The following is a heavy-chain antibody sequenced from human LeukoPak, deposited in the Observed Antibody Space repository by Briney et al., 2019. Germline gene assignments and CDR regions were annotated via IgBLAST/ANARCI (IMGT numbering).Heavy chain of an antibody. D-gene: IGHD5-18*01. CDR1: GFTFSSYG. V-gene: IGHV3-30*02. CDR3: AKEALGYSYERYAFDI. Sequence: QSGGSLRLSCAASGFTFSSYGIHWVRQAPGKGLEWVAFIRYDGSNKYYADSVKGRFTISRDNSKNTLYLQMNSLRAEDTAVYYFAKEALGYSYERYAFDIGAKGQWSPSLQ. J-gene: IGHJ3*02. CDR2: IRYDGSNK.